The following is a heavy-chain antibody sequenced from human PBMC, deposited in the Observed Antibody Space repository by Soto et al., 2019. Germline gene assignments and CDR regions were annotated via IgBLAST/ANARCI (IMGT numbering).Heavy chain of an antibody. CDR3: ARAAHYYYDSSGYYFGNWFDP. CDR1: GGSISSYY. D-gene: IGHD3-22*01. Sequence: QVQLQESGPGLVKPSETLSLTCTVSGGSISSYYWSWIRQPPGKGLEWIGYIYYSGSTNYNPSLKSRVTISVDTSKNQFSLKLSSVTAADTAAYYCARAAHYYYDSSGYYFGNWFDPWGQGTLVTVSS. CDR2: IYYSGST. V-gene: IGHV4-59*01. J-gene: IGHJ5*02.